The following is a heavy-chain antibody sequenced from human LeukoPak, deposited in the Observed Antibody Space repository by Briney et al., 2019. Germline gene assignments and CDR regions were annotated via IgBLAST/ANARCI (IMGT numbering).Heavy chain of an antibody. D-gene: IGHD2-15*01. Sequence: GGSLRLSCAASGFTFSSYSMNWVRQAPGKGLEWVSSISSSSSYIYYADSVKGRFTISRDNAKNSLYLQMNSLRAEDTAVYYCARDPYCSGGSCVERFDPWGQGTLVTVSS. V-gene: IGHV3-21*01. J-gene: IGHJ5*02. CDR1: GFTFSSYS. CDR3: ARDPYCSGGSCVERFDP. CDR2: ISSSSSYI.